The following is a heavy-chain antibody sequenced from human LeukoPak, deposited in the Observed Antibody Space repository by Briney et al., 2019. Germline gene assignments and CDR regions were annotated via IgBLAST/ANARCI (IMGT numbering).Heavy chain of an antibody. CDR2: IRHDGTND. J-gene: IGHJ4*02. V-gene: IGHV3-30*02. D-gene: IGHD4-11*01. CDR1: GFTFSSYA. Sequence: PGGSLRLSCAASGFTFSSYAMSWVRQAPGKGLEWVAYIRHDGTNDHYADSVKGRFTIYRDNPKNTLYLQMYSLRAEDTAIYFCVKDPPSPDPYTNYLFDYWGQGTLVTVSS. CDR3: VKDPPSPDPYTNYLFDY.